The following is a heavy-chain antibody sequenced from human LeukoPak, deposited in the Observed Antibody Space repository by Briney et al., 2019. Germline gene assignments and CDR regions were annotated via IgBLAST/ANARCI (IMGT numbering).Heavy chain of an antibody. CDR2: INHSGST. D-gene: IGHD3-10*01. CDR1: GGSFSGYY. CDR3: ARGIGSGSYYRRFDY. J-gene: IGHJ4*02. Sequence: SETLSLTCAVYGGSFSGYYWSWIRQPPGKGLEWIGEINHSGSTNYNPSLKSRVTISVDTSKNQFSLKLSSVTAADTAVYYCARGIGSGSYYRRFDYWGQGTLVTVSS. V-gene: IGHV4-34*01.